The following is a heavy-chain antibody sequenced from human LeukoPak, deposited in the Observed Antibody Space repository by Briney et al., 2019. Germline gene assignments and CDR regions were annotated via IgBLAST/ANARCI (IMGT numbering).Heavy chain of an antibody. J-gene: IGHJ5*02. CDR2: ITGRSRYI. D-gene: IGHD4-11*01. CDR3: AKDLTVTSTCYFDA. V-gene: IGHV3-21*01. Sequence: GGSLRLSCAASGFTFSSYTMSWVRQAPGKGLEWVSSITGRSRYIYYADSVGGRFTISRDNAKNSLYLQMNSLRAEDTAVYYCAKDLTVTSTCYFDAWGQGTLVTVSS. CDR1: GFTFSSYT.